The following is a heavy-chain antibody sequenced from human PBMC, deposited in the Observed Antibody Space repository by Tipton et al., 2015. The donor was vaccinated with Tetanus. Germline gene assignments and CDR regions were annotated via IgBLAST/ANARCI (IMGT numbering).Heavy chain of an antibody. D-gene: IGHD2-21*01. CDR2: IYQNGDA. V-gene: IGHV4-59*01. CDR3: ARERIEAFYYHGLDV. CDR1: GGSISSFY. J-gene: IGHJ6*02. Sequence: TLSLTCTVSGGSISSFYWYWIRQLPGKGLEWIAYIYQNGDANYNPSLQRRVTISVDTSKNQFSLQLAFVTAADTAIYYCARERIEAFYYHGLDVWGPRTTVTVSS.